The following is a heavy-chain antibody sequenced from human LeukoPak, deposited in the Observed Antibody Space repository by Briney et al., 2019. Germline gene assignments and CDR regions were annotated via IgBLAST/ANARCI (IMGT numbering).Heavy chain of an antibody. D-gene: IGHD5-18*01. CDR2: ISSSGISI. J-gene: IGHJ4*02. Sequence: GGSLRLSCAASGSTFSSYSMNWVRQAPGKGLEWVSYISSSGISIYYADSVKGRFTISRDKAKNSLYLQMNSLRVEDTAVYYCARDPTPTQLWFRGSFDYWGQGALVTVSS. CDR3: ARDPTPTQLWFRGSFDY. CDR1: GSTFSSYS. V-gene: IGHV3-48*01.